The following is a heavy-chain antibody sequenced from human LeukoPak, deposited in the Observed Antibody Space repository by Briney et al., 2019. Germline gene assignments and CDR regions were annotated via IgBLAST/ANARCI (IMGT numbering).Heavy chain of an antibody. CDR3: ARQSPFGYSYGRPYIGFDP. Sequence: GESLKISCKGSGYIFTSYWIGWVRQMPGKGLEWMGIIYPGDSETRYSPSFQGQVTISADKSISTAYLQWSSLKASDTAIYYCARQSPFGYSYGRPYIGFDPWGQGTLVTVSS. J-gene: IGHJ5*02. CDR2: IYPGDSET. D-gene: IGHD5-18*01. V-gene: IGHV5-51*01. CDR1: GYIFTSYW.